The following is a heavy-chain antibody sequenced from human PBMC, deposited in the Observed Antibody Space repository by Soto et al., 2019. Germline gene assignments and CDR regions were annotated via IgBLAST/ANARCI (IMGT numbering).Heavy chain of an antibody. CDR1: GGTFSSYA. J-gene: IGHJ5*02. D-gene: IGHD6-19*01. Sequence: ASVKVSCKASGGTFSSYAISWVRQAPGQGLEWMGGIIPIFGTANYAQKFQGRVTITADESTSTAYMELSSLRSEDTAVYYCARGSLYSSGPFGWFDPWGQGTLVTVSS. CDR2: IIPIFGTA. V-gene: IGHV1-69*13. CDR3: ARGSLYSSGPFGWFDP.